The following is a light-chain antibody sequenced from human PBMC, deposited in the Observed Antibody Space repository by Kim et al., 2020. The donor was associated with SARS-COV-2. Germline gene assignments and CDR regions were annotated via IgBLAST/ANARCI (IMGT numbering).Light chain of an antibody. CDR2: MDS. J-gene: IGLJ2*01. Sequence: VAAGQTTRITCGGDNIGIKDVHWYQQKPGQAPVLVIYMDSNRPSGIPDRFSGANAGNTATLTISRAEAGDETIYYCQLWDSSADVVFGGGTKLTVL. CDR3: QLWDSSADVV. V-gene: IGLV3-9*01. CDR1: NIGIKD.